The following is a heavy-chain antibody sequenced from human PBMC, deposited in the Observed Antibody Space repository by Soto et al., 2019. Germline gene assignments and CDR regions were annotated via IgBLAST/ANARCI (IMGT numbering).Heavy chain of an antibody. CDR1: GYSFTSYW. CDR3: ARGPDYYDRTFDI. D-gene: IGHD3-22*01. J-gene: IGHJ3*02. V-gene: IGHV5-51*01. CDR2: IYPGDSDT. Sequence: GEALKISCKGSGYSFTSYWIGWVRQMPGKGLEWMGIIYPGDSDTRYSPSFQGQVTISADKSISTAYLQWSSLKASDTAMYYCARGPDYYDRTFDIWGQGTMVTVSS.